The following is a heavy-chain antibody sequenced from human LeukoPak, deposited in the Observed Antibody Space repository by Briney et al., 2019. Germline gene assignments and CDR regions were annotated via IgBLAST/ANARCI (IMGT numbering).Heavy chain of an antibody. J-gene: IGHJ4*02. CDR2: ISGSGGST. CDR3: LRGDRRDY. V-gene: IGHV3-23*01. CDR1: GFTFSSYA. Sequence: GGSLRLSCAASGFTFSSYAMSWVRQAPGKGLEWVSAISGSGGSTYYADSVKGRFIISRDNAKDSLYLQMNSLRVEDTAVYYCLRGDRRDYWGQGTLVTVSS.